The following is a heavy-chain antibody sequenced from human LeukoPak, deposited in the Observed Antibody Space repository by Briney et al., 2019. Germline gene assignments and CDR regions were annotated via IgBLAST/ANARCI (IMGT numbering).Heavy chain of an antibody. CDR2: IYDSGSS. J-gene: IGHJ4*02. CDR1: GGSISCYY. D-gene: IGHD6-6*01. CDR3: ARGGASSLPFDF. V-gene: IGHV4-59*01. Sequence: SETLSLTCTGSGGSISCYYWSWIRQPPGKGLEWIGWIGNIYDSGSSNYNPSLRSRVTISVDTSKNQFSLKLSSVTAADTAVYYRARGGASSLPFDFCGRGTLVTVSS.